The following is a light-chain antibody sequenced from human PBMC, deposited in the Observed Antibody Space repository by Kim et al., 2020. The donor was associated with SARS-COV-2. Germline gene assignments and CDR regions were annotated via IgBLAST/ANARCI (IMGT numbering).Light chain of an antibody. V-gene: IGLV3-19*01. CDR3: NSRDSSGNHYV. J-gene: IGLJ1*01. CDR1: SLRMYY. CDR2: GKN. Sequence: LGTNGRDTVQGDSLRMYYASLYQQKPGKAPGLVIYGKNNRPSGIPDRFSGSSSGNTASLTITGAQAEDEADYYCNSRDSSGNHYVFGTGTKVTVL.